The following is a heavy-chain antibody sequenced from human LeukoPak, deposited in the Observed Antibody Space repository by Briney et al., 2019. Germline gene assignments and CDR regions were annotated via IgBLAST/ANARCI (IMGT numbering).Heavy chain of an antibody. CDR3: AGAGPYDYVWGSYNWFDP. CDR2: ISLTGLT. J-gene: IGHJ5*02. D-gene: IGHD3-16*01. CDR1: GGSISNANW. V-gene: IGHV4-4*02. Sequence: SETLSLTCGVSGGSISNANWWSWVRQPPGQGLEWIGEISLTGLTHYNPSLESRVTVSLDKSKNQLSLNLTSVTAADTAVYYCAGAGPYDYVWGSYNWFDPWGQGTLVTVSS.